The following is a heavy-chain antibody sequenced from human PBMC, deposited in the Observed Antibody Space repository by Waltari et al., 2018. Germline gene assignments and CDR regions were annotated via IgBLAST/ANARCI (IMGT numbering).Heavy chain of an antibody. D-gene: IGHD5-12*01. CDR1: GGSITSNRHY. V-gene: IGHV4-39*02. Sequence: QLQLQESGPGLGKPSETLSLTCIVSGGSITSNRHYRAWIRQPPGQGLEWIGTMSYTGATYSSPSLKRRVTVSRDTSKKHRSLKVGSVTAADTAVYYCATYIGASIGTAAFDVWGQGTMVTVSS. CDR3: ATYIGASIGTAAFDV. J-gene: IGHJ3*01. CDR2: MSYTGAT.